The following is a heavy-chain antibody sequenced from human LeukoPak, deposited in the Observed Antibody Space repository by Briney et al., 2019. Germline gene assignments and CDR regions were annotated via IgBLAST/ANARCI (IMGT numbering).Heavy chain of an antibody. CDR3: ARDRYYYDSSAYYEIDY. Sequence: GGPLRLSCAASGFIFSSYDMNWVRQAPGKGLEWVSYISSSGSTIYYADSVKGRFTISRDNAKNSLFLQMISLRAEDTAVYYCARDRYYYDSSAYYEIDYWGQGTLVTVSS. CDR2: ISSSGSTI. D-gene: IGHD3-22*01. J-gene: IGHJ4*02. V-gene: IGHV3-48*03. CDR1: GFIFSSYD.